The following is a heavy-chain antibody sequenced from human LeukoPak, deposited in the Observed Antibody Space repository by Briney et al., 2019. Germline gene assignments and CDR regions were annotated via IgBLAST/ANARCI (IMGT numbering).Heavy chain of an antibody. D-gene: IGHD1-26*01. J-gene: IGHJ4*01. CDR3: ARGLVSGSQRAYFDY. CDR1: EFTFSHYA. Sequence: GGSLRLSCAASEFTFSHYAMHWVRQAPGKGLEWVAVISYDGSNKYYADSVKGRFTISRDNSKNTLYLQTNSLRTEDTAVCYCARGLVSGSQRAYFDYWGPGTLVTVSS. CDR2: ISYDGSNK. V-gene: IGHV3-30-3*01.